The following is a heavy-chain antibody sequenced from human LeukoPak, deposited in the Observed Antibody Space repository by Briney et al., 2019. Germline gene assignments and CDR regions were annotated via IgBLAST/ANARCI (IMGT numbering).Heavy chain of an antibody. CDR1: EFTLSSFW. V-gene: IGHV3-21*01. CDR3: ARASGMVTRD. Sequence: GGSLRLSCAASEFTLSSFWMSWVRQAPGKGLEWVSAISGSGGSTYYADSVKGRFTISRDNAKNSLYLQMNSLRAEDTAVYYCARASGMVTRDWGQGTLVTVFS. J-gene: IGHJ4*02. CDR2: ISGSGGST. D-gene: IGHD5-18*01.